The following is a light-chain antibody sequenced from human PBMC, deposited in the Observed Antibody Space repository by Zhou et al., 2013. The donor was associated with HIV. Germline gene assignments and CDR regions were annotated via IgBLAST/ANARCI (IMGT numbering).Light chain of an antibody. CDR3: HQYSEWPWT. V-gene: IGKV3-11*01. J-gene: IGKJ1*01. CDR1: QSISKS. Sequence: EIVLTQSPATLSFSPGERATLSCRASQSISKSLAWLQQRPGQAPRLLIYGASSRATGIPDRFSGSGSGTDFTLTISSLQPDDFATYYCHQYSEWPWTFGQGTKVEIK. CDR2: GAS.